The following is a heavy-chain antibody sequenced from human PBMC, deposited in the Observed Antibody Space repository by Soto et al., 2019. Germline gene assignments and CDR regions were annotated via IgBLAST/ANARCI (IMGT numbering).Heavy chain of an antibody. J-gene: IGHJ4*02. CDR2: ISAHNDTT. CDR3: ARGRHGDY. V-gene: IGHV1-18*01. CDR1: GYTFTSYG. Sequence: QVHLVQSGAEVKKPGASVKVSCKCSGYTFTSYGITWVRQAPGQGLEWMGWISAHNDTTDYAQKLQGRVTVTRDTSTSTAYMELRSLRSDDTAVYYCARGRHGDYWGQGALVTVSS.